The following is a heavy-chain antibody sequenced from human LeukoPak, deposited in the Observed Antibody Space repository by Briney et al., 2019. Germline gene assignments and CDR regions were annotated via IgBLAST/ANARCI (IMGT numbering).Heavy chain of an antibody. J-gene: IGHJ4*02. CDR3: PRDLGGSYNDY. Sequence: GASVKVSCKASGYTFTVSYIHWVRQAPGQGLEWVGIINPSGGTTTYAQKFQGRVTMTRDTSTSTVYMELSSLRIEDTAVYYCPRDLGGSYNDYWGQGTLVTVSS. CDR2: INPSGGTT. V-gene: IGHV1-46*01. D-gene: IGHD1-26*01. CDR1: GYTFTVSY.